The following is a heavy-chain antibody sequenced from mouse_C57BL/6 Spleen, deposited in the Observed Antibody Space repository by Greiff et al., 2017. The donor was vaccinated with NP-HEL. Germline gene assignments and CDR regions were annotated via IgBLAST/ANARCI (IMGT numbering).Heavy chain of an antibody. Sequence: VQLQQSGAELVRPGTSVKVSCKASGYAFTNYLIEWVKQRPGQGLEWIGVIIPGSGGTNYNEKFKGKATLTADKSSSTAYMQLSSLTSEDSAVYYCARWAYYEAMDYWGQGTSVTVSS. CDR2: IIPGSGGT. D-gene: IGHD1-1*02. V-gene: IGHV1-54*01. CDR3: ARWAYYEAMDY. CDR1: GYAFTNYL. J-gene: IGHJ4*01.